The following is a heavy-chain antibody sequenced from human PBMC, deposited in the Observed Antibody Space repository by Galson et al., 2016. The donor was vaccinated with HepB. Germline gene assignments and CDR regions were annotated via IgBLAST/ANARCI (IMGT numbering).Heavy chain of an antibody. J-gene: IGHJ4*02. D-gene: IGHD3-22*01. V-gene: IGHV4-34*01. CDR1: RASLNNNY. CDR3: ATHERRPSGHYYFDS. Sequence: SETLSLTCVVYRASLNNNYWSWVRQPPGKGLEWLGEITHSGDINYNPSLKSRVTMSADTSSSQFSLKMTSVTAADTAMYYCATHERRPSGHYYFDSWGQGTLVTVSS. CDR2: ITHSGDI.